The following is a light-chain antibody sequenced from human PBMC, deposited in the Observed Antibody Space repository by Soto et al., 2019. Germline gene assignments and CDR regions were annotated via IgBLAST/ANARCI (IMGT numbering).Light chain of an antibody. CDR3: QQRSNWPPTWT. J-gene: IGKJ1*01. Sequence: EIVLTQSPATLSLSPGERATLSCRASQSVSSYLAWYQQKPGQAPRLLIYDASNRATGIPARFSGSGSGTDFTLTISSLEPEYFAVYYCQQRSNWPPTWTFGQGTKV. CDR2: DAS. CDR1: QSVSSY. V-gene: IGKV3-11*01.